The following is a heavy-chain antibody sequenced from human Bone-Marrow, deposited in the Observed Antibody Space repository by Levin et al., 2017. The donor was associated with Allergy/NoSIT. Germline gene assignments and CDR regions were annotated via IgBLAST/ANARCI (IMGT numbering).Heavy chain of an antibody. Sequence: GESLKISCAASGFTFSSYWMSWVRQAPGKGPEWVANIKQDGSEKYYVDSVKGRFTISRDNAKNSLYLQMNSLRAEDTAVYYWARDSLNWNGGVGWFDPWGQGTLVTVSS. D-gene: IGHD1-1*01. V-gene: IGHV3-7*01. CDR2: IKQDGSEK. CDR1: GFTFSSYW. J-gene: IGHJ5*02. CDR3: ARDSLNWNGGVGWFDP.